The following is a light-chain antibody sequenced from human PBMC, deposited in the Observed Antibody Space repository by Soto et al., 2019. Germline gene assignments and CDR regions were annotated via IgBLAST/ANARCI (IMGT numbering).Light chain of an antibody. CDR3: QQYDKWFSIT. Sequence: EIVMTQFLATLSVSPGERATLSCRASQSVGRKLVWYQQKAGQAPRPLIFDASTRATGIPARFSGSGSGTEFTLTISRLEPEDFAVYYCQQYDKWFSITFGQGTRLEIK. CDR2: DAS. V-gene: IGKV3-15*01. CDR1: QSVGRK. J-gene: IGKJ5*01.